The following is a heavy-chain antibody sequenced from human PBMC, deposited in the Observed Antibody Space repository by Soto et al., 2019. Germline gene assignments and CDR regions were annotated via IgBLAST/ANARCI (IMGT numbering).Heavy chain of an antibody. Sequence: SETLSLTCTVSGGSISSYYWSWIRQPPGKGLEWIGYIYYSGSTNYNPSLKSRVTISIDTSKNQFSLKLSSVTAADTAVYYCARRYGWAFDIWGQGTMVTVSS. J-gene: IGHJ3*02. CDR3: ARRYGWAFDI. D-gene: IGHD3-16*01. CDR2: IYYSGST. CDR1: GGSISSYY. V-gene: IGHV4-59*08.